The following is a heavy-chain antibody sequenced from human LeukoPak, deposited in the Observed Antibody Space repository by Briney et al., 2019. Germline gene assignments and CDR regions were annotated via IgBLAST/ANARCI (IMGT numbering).Heavy chain of an antibody. D-gene: IGHD3-9*01. CDR2: ISWNSGSI. V-gene: IGHV3-9*01. CDR3: AKALPYYDILTDAFDI. CDR1: GFTFDGYA. Sequence: GGSLRLSCAASGFTFDGYAMHWVRQAPGKGLEWVSGISWNSGSIGYADSVKGRFTISRDNAKNSLYLQMNSLRAEDTALYYCAKALPYYDILTDAFDIWGQGTMVTVSS. J-gene: IGHJ3*02.